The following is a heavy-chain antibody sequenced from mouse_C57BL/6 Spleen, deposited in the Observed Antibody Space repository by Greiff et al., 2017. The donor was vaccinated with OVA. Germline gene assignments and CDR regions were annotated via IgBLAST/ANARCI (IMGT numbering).Heavy chain of an antibody. Sequence: QVQLQQPGAELVRPGSSVKLSCKASGYTFTSYWMDWVKQRPGQGLEWIGNIYPSDSETHYNQKFKDKATLTVDKSSSTDYMQLSSLTSEDSAVYYCARWGYYGSPWFAYWGQGTLVTVSA. CDR1: GYTFTSYW. V-gene: IGHV1-61*01. CDR3: ARWGYYGSPWFAY. CDR2: IYPSDSET. D-gene: IGHD2-2*01. J-gene: IGHJ3*01.